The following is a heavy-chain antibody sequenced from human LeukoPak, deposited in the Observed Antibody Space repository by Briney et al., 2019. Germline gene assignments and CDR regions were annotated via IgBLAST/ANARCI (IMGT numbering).Heavy chain of an antibody. V-gene: IGHV1-69*13. CDR3: ARAFYDTSGYYDY. J-gene: IGHJ4*02. CDR1: GGTLSSYA. CDR2: IIPIFGTA. D-gene: IGHD3-22*01. Sequence: SVKVSCKASGGTLSSYAISWVRQAPGQGLEWMGGIIPIFGTANYAQKFQGRVTITADESTSTAYMELSSLRSEDTAVYYCARAFYDTSGYYDYWGQGTLVTVSS.